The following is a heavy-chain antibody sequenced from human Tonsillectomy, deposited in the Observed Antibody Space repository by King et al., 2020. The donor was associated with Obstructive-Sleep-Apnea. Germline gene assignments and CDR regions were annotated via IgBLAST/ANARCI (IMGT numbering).Heavy chain of an antibody. CDR2: IYPGDSDT. V-gene: IGHV5-51*01. CDR1: GYSFTSYW. D-gene: IGHD5-18*01. J-gene: IGHJ4*02. Sequence: QLVQSGAEVKEPGESLKISCKGSGYSFTSYWIGWVRQMPGKGLEWMGIIYPGDSDTRYSPSFQGQVTISADKSISTAYLQWSSLKASDTAMYYCARQGEVDTAMVSPIDYWGQGTLVTVSS. CDR3: ARQGEVDTAMVSPIDY.